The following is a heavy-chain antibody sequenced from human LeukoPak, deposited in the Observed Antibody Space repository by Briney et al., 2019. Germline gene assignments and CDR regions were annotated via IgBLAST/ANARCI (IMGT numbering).Heavy chain of an antibody. Sequence: ASVKASCKASGYTFTSNGISWVRQAPGQGLEWMGWIGVYNGKTNYAQKFQGRVTMTTDTSTSTVYMELRSLRSDDTAMYYCARVGTTGRYYVDYWGQGTLVTVSS. J-gene: IGHJ4*02. D-gene: IGHD1-26*01. CDR2: IGVYNGKT. CDR1: GYTFTSNG. CDR3: ARVGTTGRYYVDY. V-gene: IGHV1-18*01.